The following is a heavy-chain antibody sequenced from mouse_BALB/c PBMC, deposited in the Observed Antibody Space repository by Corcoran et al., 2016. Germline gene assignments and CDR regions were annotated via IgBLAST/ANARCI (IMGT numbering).Heavy chain of an antibody. CDR2: INPDSSTI. CDR1: GFDFSRYW. J-gene: IGHJ4*01. V-gene: IGHV4-1*02. Sequence: EVKLLESGGGLVQPGGSLKLSCAASGFDFSRYWMSWVRQAPVKGLEWIGEINPDSSTINYTPSLKDKVIISRDNAKNTLYLQMSKVRSEDTALYYCARARALYAMDYWGQGTSVTVSS. D-gene: IGHD3-1*01. CDR3: ARARALYAMDY.